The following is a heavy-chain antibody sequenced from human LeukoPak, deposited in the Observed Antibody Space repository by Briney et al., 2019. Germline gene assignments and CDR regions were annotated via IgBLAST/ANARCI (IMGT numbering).Heavy chain of an antibody. V-gene: IGHV6-1*01. CDR3: ARGVMVRGVTFDY. J-gene: IGHJ4*02. D-gene: IGHD3-10*01. CDR1: VDSVSINSAA. CDR2: TYYRSKWYN. Sequence: SQTLSLTSALSVDSVSINSAACNWIRQSPSRGLEWLGRTYYRSKWYNDYAVSVKSRIPINPDTTKNQFYLQLNYMTPEDTAVYYCARGVMVRGVTFDYWGQGTLVTVSS.